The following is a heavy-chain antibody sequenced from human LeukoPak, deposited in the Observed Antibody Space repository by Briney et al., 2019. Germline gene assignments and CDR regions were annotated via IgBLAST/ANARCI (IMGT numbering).Heavy chain of an antibody. J-gene: IGHJ4*02. CDR3: AKDSHSGFFDY. CDR2: IGGGDGRT. D-gene: IGHD3-22*01. Sequence: GGSLRLSCAASGFTFSSYGMSWVRQAPGKGLEWVSGIGGGDGRTYYADSLKGRFTISRDISKTTLYLQINGLTPDDTAVYYCAKDSHSGFFDYWGQGTLVTVSS. CDR1: GFTFSSYG. V-gene: IGHV3-23*01.